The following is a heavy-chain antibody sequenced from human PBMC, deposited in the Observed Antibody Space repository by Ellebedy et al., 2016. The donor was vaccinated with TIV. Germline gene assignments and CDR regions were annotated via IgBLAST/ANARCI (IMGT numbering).Heavy chain of an antibody. D-gene: IGHD3-22*01. CDR3: ALSSGGEAFDI. Sequence: MPSETLSLTCTVSGGSIRSYYWSWIRQPPGKGLEWIGYIYYSGSTNYNPSLKSRVTISIDTSKNQFSLKLSSVTAVDTAVYYCALSSGGEAFDIWGQGTMVTVSS. V-gene: IGHV4-59*12. CDR2: IYYSGST. CDR1: GGSIRSYY. J-gene: IGHJ3*02.